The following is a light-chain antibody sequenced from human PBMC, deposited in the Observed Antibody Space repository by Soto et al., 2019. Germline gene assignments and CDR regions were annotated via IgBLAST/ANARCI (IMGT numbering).Light chain of an antibody. V-gene: IGKV3-15*01. Sequence: IVMSQSPATLSVSPGERATLSCRAGQTIYSNVAWYQQRPGQAPRLLIYRASTRATGVPARFSGSGSGTEFTLTISSLQPEDFAVYYCQQYNNWPITFGQGTRLEIK. CDR1: QTIYSN. CDR3: QQYNNWPIT. J-gene: IGKJ5*01. CDR2: RAS.